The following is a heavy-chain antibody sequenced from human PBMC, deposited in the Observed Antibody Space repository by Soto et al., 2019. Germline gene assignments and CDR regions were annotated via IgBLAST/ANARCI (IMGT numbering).Heavy chain of an antibody. V-gene: IGHV4-59*01. CDR1: GGSISSYY. CDR2: INYSGST. D-gene: IGHD1-26*01. J-gene: IGHJ4*02. Sequence: SETLSLTCTVSGGSISSYYWSWIRQPPGKGLEWIGYINYSGSTNYNPSLKSRVTISVDTSNNVFSLKLTSVTAADTAVYYCARGRSGSFYAVDYWGQGTLVTVSS. CDR3: ARGRSGSFYAVDY.